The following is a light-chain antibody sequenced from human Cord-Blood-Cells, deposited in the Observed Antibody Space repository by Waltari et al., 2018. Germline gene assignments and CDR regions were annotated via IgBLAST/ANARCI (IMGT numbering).Light chain of an antibody. V-gene: IGKV1-39*01. CDR1: QSISSY. CDR3: QQSYSTPLYT. Sequence: DIQMTQSPSSLSASVGDRVTITCRASQSISSYLNWYQQKPGKAPKLLIYAASSLQSWVPSRFSGSRSGTDFTLNISSLQPEDFATYYCQQSYSTPLYTFGQGTKLEIK. CDR2: AAS. J-gene: IGKJ2*01.